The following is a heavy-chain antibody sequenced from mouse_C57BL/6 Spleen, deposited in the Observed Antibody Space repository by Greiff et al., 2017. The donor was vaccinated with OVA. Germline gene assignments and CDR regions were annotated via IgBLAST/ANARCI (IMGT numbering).Heavy chain of an antibody. CDR3: ARDYEGSYYAMDY. V-gene: IGHV5-12*01. CDR2: ISNGGGST. CDR1: GFTFSDYY. Sequence: EVMLVESGGGLVQPGGSLKLSCAASGFTFSDYYMYWVRQTPEKRLEWVAYISNGGGSTYYPDTVKGRFTISRDNAKNTLYLQMSRLKSEDTAMYYCARDYEGSYYAMDYWGQGTSVTVSS. D-gene: IGHD1-1*01. J-gene: IGHJ4*01.